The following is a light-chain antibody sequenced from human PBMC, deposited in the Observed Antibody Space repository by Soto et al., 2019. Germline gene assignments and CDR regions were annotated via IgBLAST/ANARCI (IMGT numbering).Light chain of an antibody. Sequence: QSVLTQPASVSGSPGQSITISCTGTSSDVGGYDFVSWYQHHPGKAPRLMIYDVSHRPSGVSDRFSASKSGNTASLTISGLLAEDEADYYCSSYTRISSYVLGTGTKATVL. J-gene: IGLJ1*01. CDR2: DVS. CDR1: SSDVGGYDF. V-gene: IGLV2-14*03. CDR3: SSYTRISSYV.